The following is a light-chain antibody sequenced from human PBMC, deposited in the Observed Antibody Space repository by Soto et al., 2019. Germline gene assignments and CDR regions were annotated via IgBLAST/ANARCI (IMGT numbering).Light chain of an antibody. Sequence: DIVMTQSPLFLPVTPGEPAAISCRSSQSLLNSNGYNYLDWYLQKPGQSPQLLIYLGSSRASGVPDRFSGSGSGTDFTLTISRVEAEDVGFYYCMQALQAPLTLGQGTKVDIK. CDR3: MQALQAPLT. CDR2: LGS. CDR1: QSLLNSNGYNY. V-gene: IGKV2-28*01. J-gene: IGKJ1*01.